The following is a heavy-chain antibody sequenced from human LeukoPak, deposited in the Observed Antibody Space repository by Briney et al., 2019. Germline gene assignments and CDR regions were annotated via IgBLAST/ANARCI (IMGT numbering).Heavy chain of an antibody. CDR3: ANHPGYNWNDLTIYYFDY. Sequence: GGSLRLSCAASGFTLSDYYMSWIRQAPGKGLEWVSYISRSGSTIYYADSVKGQFTISRDNAKNSLYLQMNSLRAEDTAVYYCANHPGYNWNDLTIYYFDYWGQGTLVTVSS. CDR1: GFTLSDYY. V-gene: IGHV3-11*01. CDR2: ISRSGSTI. D-gene: IGHD1-1*01. J-gene: IGHJ4*02.